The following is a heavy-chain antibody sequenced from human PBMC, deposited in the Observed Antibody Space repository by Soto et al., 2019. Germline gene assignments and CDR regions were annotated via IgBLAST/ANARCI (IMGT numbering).Heavy chain of an antibody. D-gene: IGHD5-18*01. Sequence: GESLKISCKGSGYSFTSYWIGWVCQMPGKGLEWMGIIYPGDSDTRYSPSFQGQVTISADKSISTAYLQWSSLKASDTAMYYCARSDTAMADAFDIWGQGTMVTVSS. CDR2: IYPGDSDT. V-gene: IGHV5-51*01. CDR3: ARSDTAMADAFDI. J-gene: IGHJ3*02. CDR1: GYSFTSYW.